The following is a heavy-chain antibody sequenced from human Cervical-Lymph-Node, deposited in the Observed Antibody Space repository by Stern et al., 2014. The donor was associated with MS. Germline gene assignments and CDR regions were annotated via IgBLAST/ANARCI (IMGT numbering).Heavy chain of an antibody. Sequence: VQLVESGGGVVQPGRSLRLSCAASGFTFSSSGMHWVHQAPGKGLEWLASIWYDGSNRYYADSVKGRFTISRDNSKNTLYLQMNSLRAEDTAVYYCAREGGNTAEYFQHWGQGTLVTVSS. CDR1: GFTFSSSG. D-gene: IGHD4-23*01. J-gene: IGHJ1*01. CDR2: IWYDGSNR. V-gene: IGHV3-33*01. CDR3: AREGGNTAEYFQH.